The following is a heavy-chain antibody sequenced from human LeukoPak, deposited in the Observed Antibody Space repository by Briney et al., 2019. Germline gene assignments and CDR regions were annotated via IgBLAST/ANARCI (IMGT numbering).Heavy chain of an antibody. CDR2: IYYTGST. J-gene: IGHJ4*02. V-gene: IGHV4-59*08. CDR1: SASISSFY. CDR3: ARLGRGDTAMVANFDY. D-gene: IGHD5-18*01. Sequence: PSETLSLTCTVSSASISSFYWSWIRQPPGKGLEWIGYIYYTGSTNYNPSLKSRLTMSVDTSKNQFSLKLSSVTAADTAVYYCARLGRGDTAMVANFDYWGQGTLVTVSS.